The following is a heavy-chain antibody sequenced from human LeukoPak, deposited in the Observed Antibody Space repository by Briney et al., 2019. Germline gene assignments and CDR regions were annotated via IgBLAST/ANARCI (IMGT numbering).Heavy chain of an antibody. J-gene: IGHJ4*02. Sequence: GGSLRLSCAASGFTFSSYWMHWVRQAPGKGLVWVSRINTDGSSTSYADSVKGRFTISRDNSKNTVYLQMNSLRAEDTAVYYCARRDYYGCFDYWGQGTLVTVSS. CDR1: GFTFSSYW. D-gene: IGHD3-10*01. CDR3: ARRDYYGCFDY. CDR2: INTDGSST. V-gene: IGHV3-74*01.